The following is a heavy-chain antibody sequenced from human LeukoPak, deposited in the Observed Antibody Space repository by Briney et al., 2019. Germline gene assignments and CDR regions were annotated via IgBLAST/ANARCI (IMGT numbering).Heavy chain of an antibody. CDR2: ISSSSSYI. CDR3: ARVKTYGDYECWFDP. V-gene: IGHV3-21*01. J-gene: IGHJ5*02. D-gene: IGHD4-17*01. CDR1: GFTFSSYS. Sequence: PGGSLRLSCAASGFTFSSYSMNWVRQAPGKGLEWVSSISSSSSYIYYADSVKGRFTISRDNAKNSLYLQMNSLRAEDTAVYYCARVKTYGDYECWFDPWGQGTLVTVSS.